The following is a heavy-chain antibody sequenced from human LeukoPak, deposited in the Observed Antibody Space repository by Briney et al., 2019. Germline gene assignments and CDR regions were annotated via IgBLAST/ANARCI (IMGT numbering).Heavy chain of an antibody. CDR1: GHTFSNYD. V-gene: IGHV1-69*05. CDR3: ALRAEKQWVYFDF. CDR2: IIPVFDTA. Sequence: SSEKVSCKASGHTFSNYDVTWVRQAPGQGLEWMGRIIPVFDTAKYAQNFQGRVTMTTDESSSTAYMELYSLRSEDTAVYYCALRAEKQWVYFDFGVREPLATVSS. J-gene: IGHJ4*02. D-gene: IGHD6-19*01.